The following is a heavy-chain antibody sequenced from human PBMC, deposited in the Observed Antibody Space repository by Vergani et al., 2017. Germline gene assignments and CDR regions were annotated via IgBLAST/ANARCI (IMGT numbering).Heavy chain of an antibody. CDR2: ISRGSTNR. CDR1: GFSFSDYA. V-gene: IGHV3-23*01. J-gene: IGHJ4*02. CDR3: AKDGSTTGYSSTWYASRDFDY. Sequence: EVQLLESGGGLAQPGGSLRLSCAASGFSFSDYAMSWVRQAPGKGLEWVSTISRGSTNRKYADSVKGRFNSSRDNSKNTLYLQMNSRRVDDTAVYYCAKDGSTTGYSSTWYASRDFDYWGQGVLVTVSS. D-gene: IGHD6-13*01.